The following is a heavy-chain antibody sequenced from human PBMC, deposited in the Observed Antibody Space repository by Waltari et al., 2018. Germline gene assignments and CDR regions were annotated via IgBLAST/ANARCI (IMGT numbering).Heavy chain of an antibody. J-gene: IGHJ3*01. CDR2: VSSSGTT. Sequence: QLQLQESGPRLVRPSEPLSLICRVSGVSITRNRHYVAWIRQFPGQGLGWIGTVSSSGTTYISPSLKSRVSVSRDTSKNQVSLILGSVTAADMAVYYCATYIGASVGMAAFDVWGKGTMVTVSS. CDR1: GVSITRNRHY. CDR3: ATYIGASVGMAAFDV. V-gene: IGHV4-39*01. D-gene: IGHD5-12*01.